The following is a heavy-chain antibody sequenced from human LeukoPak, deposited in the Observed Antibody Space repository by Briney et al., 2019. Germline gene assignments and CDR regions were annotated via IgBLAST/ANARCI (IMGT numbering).Heavy chain of an antibody. J-gene: IGHJ4*02. D-gene: IGHD1-26*01. CDR2: IYYSGST. Sequence: SETLSLTCTVSGGSISSYYWSWIRQPPGKGLEWIGYIYYSGSTNYNPSLKSRVTISVDTSKNQFSLKPSSVTAADTAVYYCARVGSEWELPPPVFDYWGQGTLVTVSS. V-gene: IGHV4-59*01. CDR3: ARVGSEWELPPPVFDY. CDR1: GGSISSYY.